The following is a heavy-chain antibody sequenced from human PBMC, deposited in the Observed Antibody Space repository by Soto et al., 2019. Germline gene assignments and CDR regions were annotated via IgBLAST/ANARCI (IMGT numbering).Heavy chain of an antibody. CDR3: TRTEDPYGYPEAFDS. CDR1: GFTFSGTA. Sequence: DVQLVESGGGLVQPGGSLKLSCATSGFTFSGTAMHWVRQASGKGLEWVGRIRTKPNHYATTYAASVTSRFTISRDDSKNTVYLQMNSLKTEDTAVYYCTRTEDPYGYPEAFDSWGQGALVTVSS. J-gene: IGHJ4*02. CDR2: IRTKPNHYAT. V-gene: IGHV3-73*02. D-gene: IGHD5-18*01.